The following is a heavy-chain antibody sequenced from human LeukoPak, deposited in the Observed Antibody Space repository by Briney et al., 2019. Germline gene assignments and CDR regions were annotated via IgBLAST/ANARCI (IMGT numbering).Heavy chain of an antibody. CDR1: GYTFTSYR. J-gene: IGHJ6*03. Sequence: ASVKVSCKASGYTFTSYRICWVRQAPGQGLEGMGWISAYNGNTNYAQKLQGRVTMTTDTSTSTAYMELRSLRSDDTAVYYCASSRLRFLEWYYYMDVWGKGTTVTVSS. CDR3: ASSRLRFLEWYYYMDV. V-gene: IGHV1-18*01. D-gene: IGHD3-3*01. CDR2: ISAYNGNT.